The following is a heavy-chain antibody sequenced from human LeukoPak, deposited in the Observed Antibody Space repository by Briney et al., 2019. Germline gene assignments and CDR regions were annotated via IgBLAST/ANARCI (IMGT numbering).Heavy chain of an antibody. J-gene: IGHJ3*02. CDR1: GYSFTGYW. V-gene: IGHV5-51*01. CDR2: IYPGDSET. D-gene: IGHD4-23*01. CDR3: AKRSTVTRYAFDI. Sequence: GESLKISCKGSGYSFTGYWIGWVRQMPGKGLEWMGIIYPGDSETRYSPSFQGQVTISVDKSISTAYLQWSRLQASDTAIYYCAKRSTVTRYAFDIWGQGTMVTVSS.